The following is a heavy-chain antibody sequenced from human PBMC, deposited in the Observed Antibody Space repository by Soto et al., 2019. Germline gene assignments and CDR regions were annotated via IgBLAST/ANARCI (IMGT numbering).Heavy chain of an antibody. Sequence: QVQLVESGGGVVQPGRSLRLSCAASGFTFSSYGMHWVRQAPGKGLEWVAVIWYDGSNKYYADSVKGRFTISRDNSKNPVYLQMNRLGAEDTAVYYCARDESIAAAGFDYWGQGTLVTVSS. J-gene: IGHJ4*02. D-gene: IGHD6-13*01. CDR2: IWYDGSNK. V-gene: IGHV3-33*01. CDR3: ARDESIAAAGFDY. CDR1: GFTFSSYG.